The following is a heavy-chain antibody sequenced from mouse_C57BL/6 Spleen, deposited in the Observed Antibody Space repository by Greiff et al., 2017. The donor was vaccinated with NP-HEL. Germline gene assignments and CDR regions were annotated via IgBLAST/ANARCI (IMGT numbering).Heavy chain of an antibody. J-gene: IGHJ3*01. D-gene: IGHD3-2*01. CDR2: IYPGDGDT. V-gene: IGHV1-80*01. CDR3: ATLDSSGYVYCAY. CDR1: GYAFSSYW. Sequence: VQLQQSGAELVKPGASVKISCKASGYAFSSYWMNWVKQRPGKGLEWIGQIYPGDGDTNYNGKFKGKATLTADKSSSTAYMQLSSLTSEDSAVYFCATLDSSGYVYCAYWGQGTLVTVSA.